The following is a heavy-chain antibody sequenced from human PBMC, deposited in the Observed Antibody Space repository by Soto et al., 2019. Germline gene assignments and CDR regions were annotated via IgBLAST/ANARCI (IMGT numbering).Heavy chain of an antibody. D-gene: IGHD3-22*01. Sequence: PSETLSLTCSVSGGSISNSLFYWAWIRQPPGEGLEWIGSIYHTGNAYYNPSLKSRVTISVDTSKNQFSLKLTSVTAADAALYYCARDFFDSSDYTTNWFDPWGQGTLVTVSS. CDR2: IYHTGNA. J-gene: IGHJ5*02. CDR1: GGSISNSLFY. CDR3: ARDFFDSSDYTTNWFDP. V-gene: IGHV4-39*01.